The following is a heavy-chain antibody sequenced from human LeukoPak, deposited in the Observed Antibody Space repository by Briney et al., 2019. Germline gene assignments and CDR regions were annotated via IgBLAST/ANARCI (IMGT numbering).Heavy chain of an antibody. Sequence: GGSLRLSCAASGYTFDDYTMHWVRHAPGKGLEWVSSFSWNGDDIGYADSVKGRFTISRDNAKNFLYLQMNSQRTEDKALYYGAKGSGTYQGPFDSWGQGTLVTVSS. J-gene: IGHJ4*02. CDR2: FSWNGDDI. CDR1: GYTFDDYT. V-gene: IGHV3-9*01. D-gene: IGHD1-26*01. CDR3: AKGSGTYQGPFDS.